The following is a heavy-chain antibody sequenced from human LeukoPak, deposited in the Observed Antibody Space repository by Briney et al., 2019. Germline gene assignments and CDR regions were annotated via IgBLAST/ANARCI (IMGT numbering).Heavy chain of an antibody. CDR3: ARGLVVVPAASRRGYGMDV. D-gene: IGHD2-2*01. Sequence: SETLSLTCAVYGGSFSGYYWSWIRQPPGKGLEWIGEINHSGSTNYNPSLKSRVTISVDTSKNQFSLKLSSVTAADTAVYYRARGLVVVPAASRRGYGMDVWGQGTTVTVSS. J-gene: IGHJ6*02. CDR1: GGSFSGYY. V-gene: IGHV4-34*01. CDR2: INHSGST.